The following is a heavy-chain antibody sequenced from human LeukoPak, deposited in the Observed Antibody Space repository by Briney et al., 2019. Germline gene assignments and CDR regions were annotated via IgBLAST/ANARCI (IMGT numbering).Heavy chain of an antibody. J-gene: IGHJ4*02. CDR3: ARLNSQYYDFWSGYYEDY. CDR1: GGSISSYY. V-gene: IGHV4-39*01. Sequence: SETLSLTCTVSGGSISSYYWSWIPQPPGKGLEWIGSIYYSGSTYYNPSLRSRVTISVDTSKNQFSLKLSSVTAADTAVYYCARLNSQYYDFWSGYYEDYWGQGTLVTVSS. D-gene: IGHD3-3*01. CDR2: IYYSGST.